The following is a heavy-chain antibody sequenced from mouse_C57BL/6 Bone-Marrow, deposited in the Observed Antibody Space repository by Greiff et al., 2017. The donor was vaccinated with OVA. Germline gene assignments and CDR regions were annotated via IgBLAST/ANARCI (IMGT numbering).Heavy chain of an antibody. D-gene: IGHD3-3*01. J-gene: IGHJ3*01. CDR1: GFSFNTYA. CDR2: IRSKSNNYAT. CDR3: VRHSLGQGWFAY. Sequence: EVQLVESGGGLVQPKGSLKLSCAASGFSFNTYAMNWVRQAPGKGLEWVARIRSKSNNYATYYADSVKDRFTISRDDSESMLYLQMNNLKTEDTAMYYCVRHSLGQGWFAYWGQGTLVTVSA. V-gene: IGHV10-1*01.